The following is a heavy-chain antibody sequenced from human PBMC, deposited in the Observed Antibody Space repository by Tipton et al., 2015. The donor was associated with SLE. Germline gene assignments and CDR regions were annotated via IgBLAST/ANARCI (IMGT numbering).Heavy chain of an antibody. Sequence: GLVKPSETLSLTCAVYGGSFSGYYWSWIRQPPGKGLEWIGEINHSGSTDYNPSLKSRVTISVDTSKNQFSLKLSSVTAADTAVYYCAVTYYDFWSGYPFDYWGQGTLVTVSS. CDR2: INHSGST. D-gene: IGHD3-3*01. CDR1: GGSFSGYY. V-gene: IGHV4-34*01. J-gene: IGHJ4*02. CDR3: AVTYYDFWSGYPFDY.